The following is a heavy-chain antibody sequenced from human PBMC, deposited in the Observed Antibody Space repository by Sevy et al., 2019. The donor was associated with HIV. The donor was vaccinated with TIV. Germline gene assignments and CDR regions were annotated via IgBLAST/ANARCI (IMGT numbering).Heavy chain of an antibody. CDR3: ARAPLRFSPTGDWLDP. CDR2: INPSGGST. V-gene: IGHV1-46*03. J-gene: IGHJ5*02. D-gene: IGHD1-1*01. CDR1: GYTFTSYY. Sequence: ASVKVSCKASGYTFTSYYMHWVRQAPGQGLEWMGIINPSGGSTSYAQKFQGRVTMTRDTSTSTVYMELSSLRSEDTAVYYCARAPLRFSPTGDWLDPWGQGTLVTVSS.